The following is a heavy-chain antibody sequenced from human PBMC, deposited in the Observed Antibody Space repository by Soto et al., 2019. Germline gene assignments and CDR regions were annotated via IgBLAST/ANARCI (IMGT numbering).Heavy chain of an antibody. V-gene: IGHV1-69*06. D-gene: IGHD5-12*01. CDR1: GGTFSSYA. J-gene: IGHJ4*02. Sequence: ASVKVSCRASGGTFSSYAISWVRQAPGQGLEWMGGIIPIFGTANYAQKFQGRVTITADKSTSTAYMELGSLRSEDTAVYYCARGLWLQHFDYCGQGILVTVCS. CDR2: IIPIFGTA. CDR3: ARGLWLQHFDY.